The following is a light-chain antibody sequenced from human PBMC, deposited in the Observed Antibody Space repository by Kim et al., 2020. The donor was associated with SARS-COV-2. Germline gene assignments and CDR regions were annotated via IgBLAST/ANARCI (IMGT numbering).Light chain of an antibody. V-gene: IGKV1-8*01. Sequence: ASTGYRVPITCRASQDISSYLAWYQQKPGKAPKLLIYAASTLQSGVPSSFSGSGSGTDFTLTISCLQSEDFATYYCQQYYSYPRTFGQGTKVDIK. CDR2: AAS. J-gene: IGKJ1*01. CDR1: QDISSY. CDR3: QQYYSYPRT.